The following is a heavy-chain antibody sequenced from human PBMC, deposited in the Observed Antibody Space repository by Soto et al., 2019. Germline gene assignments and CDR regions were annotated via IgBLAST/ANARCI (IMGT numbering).Heavy chain of an antibody. Sequence: HPGGSLRLSCAASGFTFSSYGMHWVRQAPGKGLEWVAVISYDGSNKYYADSVKGRFTISRDNSKNTLYLQMNSLRAEDTAVYYCAKDLFLEWLLLDYYYGMDVWGQGTTVTVSS. V-gene: IGHV3-30*18. CDR1: GFTFSSYG. CDR3: AKDLFLEWLLLDYYYGMDV. D-gene: IGHD3-3*01. CDR2: ISYDGSNK. J-gene: IGHJ6*02.